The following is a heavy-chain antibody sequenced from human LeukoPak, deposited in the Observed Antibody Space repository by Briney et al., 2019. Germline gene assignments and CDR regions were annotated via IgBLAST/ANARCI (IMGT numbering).Heavy chain of an antibody. D-gene: IGHD3-10*01. Sequence: SETLSLTCTVSGGSISTGSYYWGWVRQPPGKGLEWIGSIYYTGSTYYNPSLKGRVTISVDTSKNQFSLKLSSVTAADTAVYYCARHSRSYYGSGSYYFDYWGQGTLVTVSS. CDR3: ARHSRSYYGSGSYYFDY. CDR1: GGSISTGSYY. J-gene: IGHJ4*02. CDR2: IYYTGST. V-gene: IGHV4-39*01.